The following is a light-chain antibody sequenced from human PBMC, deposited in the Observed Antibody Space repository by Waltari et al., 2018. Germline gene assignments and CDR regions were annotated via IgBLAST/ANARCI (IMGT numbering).Light chain of an antibody. Sequence: DIVLTQSPAILSLSPGERASLSCRARQSVTNYLAWYQQKPGQAPRLLIYDASNRATDIPARFSGSGFGTDFTLTISSLEPEDFAVYYCQQRRNWPLTFGGGTKVEIK. V-gene: IGKV3-11*01. J-gene: IGKJ4*01. CDR3: QQRRNWPLT. CDR1: QSVTNY. CDR2: DAS.